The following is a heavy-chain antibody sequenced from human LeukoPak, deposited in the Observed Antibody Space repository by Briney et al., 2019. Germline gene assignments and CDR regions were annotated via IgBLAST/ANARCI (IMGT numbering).Heavy chain of an antibody. D-gene: IGHD6-13*01. V-gene: IGHV1-3*01. CDR1: GYTFTSYA. CDR2: INAGKGNT. CDR3: ARGGRDFSSSWADPFDY. J-gene: IGHJ4*02. Sequence: ASVKVSCKASGYTFTSYAMHWVRQAPGQRLEWMGWINAGKGNTKYSQKFQGRVTITADESTSTAYMELSSLRSEDTAVYYCARGGRDFSSSWADPFDYWGQGTLVTVSS.